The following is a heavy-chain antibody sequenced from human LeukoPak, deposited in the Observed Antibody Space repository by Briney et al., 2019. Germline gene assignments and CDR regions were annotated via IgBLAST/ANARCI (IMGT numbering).Heavy chain of an antibody. CDR1: GGSISSGGSS. CDR3: ARGYCSGGSCYAFDP. J-gene: IGHJ5*02. D-gene: IGHD2-15*01. CDR2: IYHSGSI. Sequence: SETLSLTCAVSGGSISSGGSSWSWIRQPPGKGLEWIGYIYHSGSIYSNPSLKSRVTISVDRSKNQFSLKLSSVTAADTAVYYCARGYCSGGSCYAFDPWGQGTLVTVSS. V-gene: IGHV4-30-2*01.